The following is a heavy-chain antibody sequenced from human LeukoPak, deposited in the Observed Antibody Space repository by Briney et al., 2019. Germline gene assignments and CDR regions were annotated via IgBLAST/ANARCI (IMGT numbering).Heavy chain of an antibody. CDR2: IYTSGST. Sequence: PSETLSLTCTVSGGSISSGSYYWSWIRQPAGKGLEWIGRIYTSGSTNYNPSLKSRVTISVDTSKNQFSLKLSSVTAADTAVYYCARVAAAYYDSSGPRYYMDVWGKGTTVTISS. CDR3: ARVAAAYYDSSGPRYYMDV. D-gene: IGHD3-22*01. CDR1: GGSISSGSYY. V-gene: IGHV4-61*02. J-gene: IGHJ6*03.